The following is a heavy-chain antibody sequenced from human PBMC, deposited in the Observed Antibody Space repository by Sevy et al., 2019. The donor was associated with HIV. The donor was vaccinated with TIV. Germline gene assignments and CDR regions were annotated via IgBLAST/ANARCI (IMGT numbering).Heavy chain of an antibody. V-gene: IGHV3-21*01. CDR1: GFSISGYT. J-gene: IGHJ4*02. CDR2: ISLGSSFI. CDR3: SRVGLGDCSGTNCSPNDY. Sequence: GGSLRLSCAASGFSISGYTMNWVRQAPGKGLEWVSYISLGSSFIYYADSLKGRFTISRDNARNLLYLQMNSLRVEDTAVYYCSRVGLGDCSGTNCSPNDYWGQGTRVTVSS. D-gene: IGHD2-2*01.